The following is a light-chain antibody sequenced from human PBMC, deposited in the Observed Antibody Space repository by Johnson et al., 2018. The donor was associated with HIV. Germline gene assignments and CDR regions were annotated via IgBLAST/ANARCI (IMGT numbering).Light chain of an antibody. CDR2: ENN. V-gene: IGLV1-51*02. CDR1: SSNIGTNY. J-gene: IGLJ1*01. Sequence: QSVLTQPPSVSAAPGQKVTISCSGSSSNIGTNYVSWYQQLPGTAPKLLIYENNKRPSGIPDRFSGSKSGTSATLGITGLQSGAEADYYCGTWDSRLVGVFGPGTNVTGL. CDR3: GTWDSRLVGV.